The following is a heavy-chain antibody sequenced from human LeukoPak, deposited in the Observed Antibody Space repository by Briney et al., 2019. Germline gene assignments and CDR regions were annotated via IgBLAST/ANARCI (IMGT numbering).Heavy chain of an antibody. J-gene: IGHJ4*02. V-gene: IGHV3-21*01. CDR1: GYTFSSYS. CDR2: ISSSSSYI. CDR3: ARDSPNDSSGPYDY. Sequence: GGTLRLSCAASGYTFSSYSMNWVRQAPGKGLEGVASISSSSSYIYYADSVKGRFTISRDNAKNSLYLQMNSLRAEDTAVYYCARDSPNDSSGPYDYWGQGTLVTVSS. D-gene: IGHD3-22*01.